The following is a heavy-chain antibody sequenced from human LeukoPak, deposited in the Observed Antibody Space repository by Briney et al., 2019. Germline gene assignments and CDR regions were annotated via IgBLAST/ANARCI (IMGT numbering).Heavy chain of an antibody. J-gene: IGHJ6*02. V-gene: IGHV1-18*01. Sequence: GASVKVSFKASGYTFTSYGISWVRQAPGQGLEWMGWISAYNGNTNYAQKLQGRVTMTTDTSTSTAYMELRSLRSDDTAVYYCARDSAGSGYIDYYYGMDVWGQGTTVTVSS. CDR3: ARDSAGSGYIDYYYGMDV. D-gene: IGHD3-3*01. CDR2: ISAYNGNT. CDR1: GYTFTSYG.